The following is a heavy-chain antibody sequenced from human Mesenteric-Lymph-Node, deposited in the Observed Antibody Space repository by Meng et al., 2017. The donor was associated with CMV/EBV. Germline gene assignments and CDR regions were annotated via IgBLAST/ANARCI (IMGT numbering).Heavy chain of an antibody. V-gene: IGHV3-53*01. Sequence: GESLKISCAASEFTFSIYSMNWVRRAPRKGLEWVSLIYRVDWTYYADSVKGRFTISRDSSKNTLYVQVNSLRADDTAVYYCAKGSGFLEWTALDYWGQGTLVTVSS. CDR1: EFTFSIYS. D-gene: IGHD3-3*01. CDR3: AKGSGFLEWTALDY. J-gene: IGHJ4*02. CDR2: IYRVDWT.